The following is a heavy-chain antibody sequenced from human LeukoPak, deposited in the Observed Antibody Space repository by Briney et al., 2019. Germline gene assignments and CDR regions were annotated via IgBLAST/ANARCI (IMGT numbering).Heavy chain of an antibody. CDR1: GYTFTSYY. Sequence: GASVKVSCKASGYTFTSYYMHWVRQAPGQGLEWMGIINPSGGSTSYAQKFQGRVTMTRDTSTSTVYMELSSLRSEDTAVYYCARDADTAIGVQESNYFDYWGQGTLVTVSS. V-gene: IGHV1-46*01. J-gene: IGHJ4*02. D-gene: IGHD5-18*01. CDR3: ARDADTAIGVQESNYFDY. CDR2: INPSGGST.